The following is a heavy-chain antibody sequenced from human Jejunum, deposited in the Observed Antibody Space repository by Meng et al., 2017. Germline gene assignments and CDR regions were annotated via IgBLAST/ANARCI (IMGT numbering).Heavy chain of an antibody. Sequence: GSLRLSCTVSGYSFNFYYWTWIRQPPGKGLEWIGDIYYRGITKYNPSLKSRVTISLDTSKSQFSLRMTSVTSLDTAVYFCERDVWGGSNGGNWFDHWGQGSLVTVSS. CDR3: ERDVWGGSNGGNWFDH. CDR1: GYSFNFYY. CDR2: IYYRGIT. D-gene: IGHD3-16*01. J-gene: IGHJ5*02. V-gene: IGHV4-59*01.